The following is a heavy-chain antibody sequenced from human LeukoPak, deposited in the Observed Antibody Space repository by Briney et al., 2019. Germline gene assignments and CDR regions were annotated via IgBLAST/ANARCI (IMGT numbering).Heavy chain of an antibody. J-gene: IGHJ4*02. D-gene: IGHD2-21*02. Sequence: GGSLRLSCAASGFTFSTYAMSWVRQAPGKGLEWVSAISGSGGSTYYADSVKGRFTISRDNSKNTLYLQMNSLRGEDTAVYYWAPRQDGATTARVDCGGRGPLVTVSS. CDR1: GFTFSTYA. V-gene: IGHV3-23*01. CDR3: APRQDGATTARVDC. CDR2: ISGSGGST.